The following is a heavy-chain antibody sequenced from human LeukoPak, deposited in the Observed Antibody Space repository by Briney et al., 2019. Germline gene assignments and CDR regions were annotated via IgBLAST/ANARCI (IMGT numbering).Heavy chain of an antibody. D-gene: IGHD6-13*01. V-gene: IGHV1-2*02. CDR3: ARGPHQYSSSWYPRTLYYFDY. CDR2: INPNSGGT. CDR1: GYTSTGYY. J-gene: IGHJ4*02. Sequence: ASVKVSCKASGYTSTGYYMHWVRQAPGQGLEWMGWINPNSGGTTYAQKFQGRVTMTRDTSISTAYMELSRLRSDDTAVYYCARGPHQYSSSWYPRTLYYFDYWGQGTLVTVSS.